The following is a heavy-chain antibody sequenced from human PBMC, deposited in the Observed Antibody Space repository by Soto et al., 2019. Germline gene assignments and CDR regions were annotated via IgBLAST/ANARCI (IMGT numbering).Heavy chain of an antibody. CDR1: GFTFSSYG. V-gene: IGHV3-33*01. CDR3: AREVRYYDFWSGYYRHYYYYYYGMDV. CDR2: IWYDGSNK. J-gene: IGHJ6*02. Sequence: PGGSLRLCCAASGFTFSSYGMHWVRQAPGKGLEWVAVIWYDGSNKYYADSVKGRFTISRDNSKNTLYLQMNSLRAEDTAVYYCAREVRYYDFWSGYYRHYYYYYYGMDVWGQGPTVTVYS. D-gene: IGHD3-3*01.